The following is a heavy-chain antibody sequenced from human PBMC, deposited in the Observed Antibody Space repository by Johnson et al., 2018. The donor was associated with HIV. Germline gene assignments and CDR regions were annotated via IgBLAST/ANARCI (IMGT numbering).Heavy chain of an antibody. J-gene: IGHJ3*02. D-gene: IGHD1-1*01. CDR1: GFSFSDFS. CDR3: ARGYNWNDFSI. Sequence: QVQLVESGGGVVQPGRSLRLSCAASGFSFSDFSMHWVRQAPGQGLAWVTVISNDGSNKFYADSVKGRFTISRDIFKNTLYLQMNSLRVDDAAIYYCARGYNWNDFSIWGQGTVVTVS. CDR2: ISNDGSNK. V-gene: IGHV3-30*01.